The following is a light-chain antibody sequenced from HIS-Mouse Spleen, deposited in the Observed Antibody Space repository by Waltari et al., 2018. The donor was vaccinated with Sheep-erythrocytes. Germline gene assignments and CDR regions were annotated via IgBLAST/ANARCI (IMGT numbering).Light chain of an antibody. CDR3: CSYAGSYNHV. J-gene: IGLJ1*01. Sequence: QSALTQPRSVSGSPGQSVTISCPGTSSDGGGYNYVSWYQQHPGKAPKLMIYDLSKRHSGVPDRFSGSKSGNTASLTISGLQAEDEADYYCCSYAGSYNHVFGTGTKVTVL. CDR1: SSDGGGYNY. V-gene: IGLV2-11*01. CDR2: DLS.